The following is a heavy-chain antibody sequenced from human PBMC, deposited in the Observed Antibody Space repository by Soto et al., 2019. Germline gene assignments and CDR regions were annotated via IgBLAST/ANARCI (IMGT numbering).Heavy chain of an antibody. CDR1: GGSISSGGYS. CDR3: ARAGGLGAVAVDY. J-gene: IGHJ4*02. V-gene: IGHV4-30-2*01. CDR2: IYHGGST. D-gene: IGHD6-19*01. Sequence: QLQLQESGSGLVKPSQTLSLTCAVPGGSISSGGYSWSWIRQPPGKGLEWIGYIYHGGSTYYNPSLKSRVTISVDRSKNQFSLKLSSVTAADTAVYYCARAGGLGAVAVDYWGQGTLVTVSS.